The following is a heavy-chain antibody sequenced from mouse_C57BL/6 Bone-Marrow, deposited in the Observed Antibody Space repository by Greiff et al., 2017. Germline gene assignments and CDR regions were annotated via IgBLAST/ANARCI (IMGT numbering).Heavy chain of an antibody. CDR1: GFTFSSYA. CDR2: ISDGGSYT. CDR3: ARDQNWSWFAY. D-gene: IGHD4-1*01. V-gene: IGHV5-4*01. Sequence: EVKLVESGGGLVKPGGSLKLSCAASGFTFSSYAMSWVRQTPEKRLEWVATISDGGSYTYYPDNVKGRFTISRDNAKNNLYLHMSHLESEDTAMYYGARDQNWSWFAYRGQGTLVTVSA. J-gene: IGHJ3*01.